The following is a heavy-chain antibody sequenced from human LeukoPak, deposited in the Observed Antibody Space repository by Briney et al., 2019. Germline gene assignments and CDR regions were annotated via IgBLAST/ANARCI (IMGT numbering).Heavy chain of an antibody. V-gene: IGHV3-21*01. J-gene: IGHJ5*02. CDR2: ISSSSSYI. CDR3: ARDCWARLRAPLDP. CDR1: GFTFSSYS. D-gene: IGHD4-17*01. Sequence: GGSQRLSCAASGFTFSSYSMNWVRQAPGKGLEWVSSISSSSSYIYYADSVKGRFTISRDNAKNSLYLQMNSLRAEDTAVYYCARDCWARLRAPLDPWGQGTLVTVSS.